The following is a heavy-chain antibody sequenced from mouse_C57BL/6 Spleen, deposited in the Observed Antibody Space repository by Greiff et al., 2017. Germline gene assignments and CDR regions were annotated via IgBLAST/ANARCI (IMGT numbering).Heavy chain of an antibody. V-gene: IGHV8-12*01. CDR2: IYWDDDK. D-gene: IGHD1-1*01. J-gene: IGHJ1*03. Sequence: QVTLKESGPGILQSSQTLSLTCSFSGFSLSTSGMGVSWIRQPSGKGLEWLAHIYWDDDKSYNPCLKSRLKISKDTSRNQVFLKITSVDTADTATYYCARREHYYGSSYWYFDVWGTGTTVTVSS. CDR1: GFSLSTSGMG. CDR3: ARREHYYGSSYWYFDV.